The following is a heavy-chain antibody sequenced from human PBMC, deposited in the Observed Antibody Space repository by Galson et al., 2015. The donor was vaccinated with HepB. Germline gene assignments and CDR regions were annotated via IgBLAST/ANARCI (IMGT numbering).Heavy chain of an antibody. J-gene: IGHJ6*02. Sequence: SLRLSCAASGFTFDDYTMHWVRQAPGKGLEWVSLISWDGGSTYYADSVKGRFTISRDNSKNSLYLQMNSLRTEDTALYYCAKDSAPLAGDYYYGMDVWGQGTTVTVSS. V-gene: IGHV3-43*01. D-gene: IGHD6-19*01. CDR2: ISWDGGST. CDR1: GFTFDDYT. CDR3: AKDSAPLAGDYYYGMDV.